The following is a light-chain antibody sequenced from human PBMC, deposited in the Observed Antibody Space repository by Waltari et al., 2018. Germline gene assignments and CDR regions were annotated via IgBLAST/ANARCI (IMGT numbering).Light chain of an antibody. V-gene: IGLV3-19*01. CDR2: GKN. CDR1: ILRTFY. J-gene: IGLJ2*01. Sequence: SSELTQDPAVSVALGQTVRITCHGDILRTFYATWCRQKPGQAPELVIYGKNNRPSGIPDRFSASSSGTTTSLTITGAQTEDEGHYYCSSRDTDGKHWLFGGGTMLTV. CDR3: SSRDTDGKHWL.